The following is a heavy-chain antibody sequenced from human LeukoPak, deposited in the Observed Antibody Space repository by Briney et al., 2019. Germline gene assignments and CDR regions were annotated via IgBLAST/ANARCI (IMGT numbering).Heavy chain of an antibody. CDR1: GFTFTNAW. J-gene: IGHJ6*03. CDR3: TTITRFPPFYYYMDV. CDR2: IESKSDGGTT. D-gene: IGHD1-14*01. Sequence: PGGSLRLSCAASGFTFTNAWMTWVRQAPGKGLEWVGRIESKSDGGTTDYAAPVKGRFTISRDDSKNTLYPQMNSLKTVDTAVYYCTTITRFPPFYYYMDVWGKGTTVTVSS. V-gene: IGHV3-15*04.